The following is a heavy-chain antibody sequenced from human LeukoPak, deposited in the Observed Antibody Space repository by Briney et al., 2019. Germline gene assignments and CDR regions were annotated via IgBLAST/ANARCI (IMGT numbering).Heavy chain of an antibody. CDR3: AINSRYSSSWHLVSDY. CDR1: GYTFTGYY. Sequence: ASVKVSCKASGYTFTGYYMHWVRQAPGQGLEWMGWINPNSGGTNYAQKFQGRVTMTRDTSISTAYMELSRLGSDDTAVYYCAINSRYSSSWHLVSDYWGQGTLVTVSS. D-gene: IGHD6-13*01. J-gene: IGHJ4*02. CDR2: INPNSGGT. V-gene: IGHV1-2*02.